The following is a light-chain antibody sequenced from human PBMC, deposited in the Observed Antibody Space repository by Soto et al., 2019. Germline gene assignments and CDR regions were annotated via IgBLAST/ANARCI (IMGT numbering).Light chain of an antibody. CDR1: QRVSSF. CDR3: QQRGNALT. Sequence: EIVLTKSPATLYLSPGERATLSCRASQRVSSFLAWYQQKPGQAPRLLIYDSSNRATGNPARFRGSGSGTDFALSFSSLDPEDFAVYFCQQRGNALTCGGATKVEIK. V-gene: IGKV3-11*01. J-gene: IGKJ4*01. CDR2: DSS.